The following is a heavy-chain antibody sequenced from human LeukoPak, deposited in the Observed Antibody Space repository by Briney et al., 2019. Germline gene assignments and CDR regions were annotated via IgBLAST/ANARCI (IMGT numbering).Heavy chain of an antibody. CDR2: IYPSGST. Sequence: SETLSLTCTVSGGSISSYYWSWIRQPAGKGLEWIGRIYPSGSTNYNPSLKSRVTMSVDTSKNQFSLRLSSVTAADTAVYYCAREVESQGRSLDIWGRGTMVTVSS. D-gene: IGHD3-3*01. CDR1: GGSISSYY. CDR3: AREVESQGRSLDI. J-gene: IGHJ3*02. V-gene: IGHV4-4*07.